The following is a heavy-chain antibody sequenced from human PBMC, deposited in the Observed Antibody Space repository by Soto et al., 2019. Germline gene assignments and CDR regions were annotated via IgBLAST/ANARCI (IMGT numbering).Heavy chain of an antibody. V-gene: IGHV1-69*12. CDR1: GDTFSTYT. CDR2: IIPRSGTS. Sequence: QVQLVQSGAEVKKPGSSVKVSCKASGDTFSTYTITWVRQAPGQGLEWMGGIIPRSGTSNYAQKFQGRVTITADEYTSTAYWELSSLRSEATAVYYCARDGLVLAPCTVNSDHYYCAMDVWGQGPTVTVSS. CDR3: ARDGLVLAPCTVNSDHYYCAMDV. J-gene: IGHJ6*02. D-gene: IGHD3-3*02.